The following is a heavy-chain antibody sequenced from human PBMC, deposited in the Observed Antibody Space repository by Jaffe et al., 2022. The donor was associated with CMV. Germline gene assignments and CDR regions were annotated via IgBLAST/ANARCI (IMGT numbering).Heavy chain of an antibody. V-gene: IGHV4-59*01. J-gene: IGHJ6*02. CDR1: GGSISSYY. D-gene: IGHD6-6*01. CDR3: ARDRKYSSSLRGIVYYGMDV. Sequence: QVQLQESGPGLVKPSETLSLTCTVSGGSISSYYWSWIRQPPGKGLEWIGYIYYSGSTNYNPSLKSRVTISVDTSKNQFSLKLSSVTAADTAVYYCARDRKYSSSLRGIVYYGMDVWGQGTTVTVSS. CDR2: IYYSGST.